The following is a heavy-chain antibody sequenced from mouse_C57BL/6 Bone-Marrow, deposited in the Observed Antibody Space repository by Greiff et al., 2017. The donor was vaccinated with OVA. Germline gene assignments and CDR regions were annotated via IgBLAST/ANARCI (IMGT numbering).Heavy chain of an antibody. J-gene: IGHJ3*01. CDR1: GYSITSGYD. V-gene: IGHV3-1*01. Sequence: DVQLVESGPGMVKPSQSLSLTCTVTGYSITSGYDWHWIRHFPGNKLEWMGYISYSGSTNYNPSLKSRISITHDTSKNHFFLKLNSVTTEDTATYYCARLDSSGYGWFAYWGQGTLVTVSA. CDR2: ISYSGST. CDR3: ARLDSSGYGWFAY. D-gene: IGHD3-2*02.